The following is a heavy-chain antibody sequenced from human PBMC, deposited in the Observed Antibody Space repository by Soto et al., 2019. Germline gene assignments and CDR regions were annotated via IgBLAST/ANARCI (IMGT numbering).Heavy chain of an antibody. V-gene: IGHV3-48*03. CDR1: GFTFSRFE. J-gene: IGHJ4*02. CDR3: KRDALFPYLSFY. Sequence: EVQLVESGGGLVQPGGSLRLSCAASGFTFSRFELHWVRQAPGKGLEWISYISSSGSTAYYASSVEGRCTISRDNANNSVYMPMYSLRAEDTDLYYSKRDALFPYLSFYWGQGALVNVSS. D-gene: IGHD3-10*01. CDR2: ISSSGSTA.